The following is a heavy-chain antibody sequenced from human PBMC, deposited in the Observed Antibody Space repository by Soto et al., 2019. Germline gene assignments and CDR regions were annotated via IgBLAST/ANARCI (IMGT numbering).Heavy chain of an antibody. V-gene: IGHV2-5*01. CDR1: GFSLSTSGVG. D-gene: IGHD3-22*01. J-gene: IGHJ3*02. Sequence: SGPTLVKPTQTLTLTCTFSGFSLSTSGVGVGWIRQPPGKALEWLALIYWNDDKRYSPSLKSRLTITKDTSKNQVVLTMTNMDPVDTATYYCAHRRGGDSSGYDAFDIWGQGTMVTVSS. CDR2: IYWNDDK. CDR3: AHRRGGDSSGYDAFDI.